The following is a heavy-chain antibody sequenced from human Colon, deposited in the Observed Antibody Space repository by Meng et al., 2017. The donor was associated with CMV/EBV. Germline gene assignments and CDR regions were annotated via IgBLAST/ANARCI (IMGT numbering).Heavy chain of an antibody. CDR1: GVTFSDYY. D-gene: IGHD3-22*01. V-gene: IGHV3-11*04. Sequence: SCAASGVTFSDYYMSWIRQAPGKGLEWVSYMSSSGSAIYYADSVKGRFTFSRDNAKKSLYLQMNSLRAEDTAVYYCARDQGSGWVDYWGQGTLVTVSS. J-gene: IGHJ4*02. CDR3: ARDQGSGWVDY. CDR2: MSSSGSAI.